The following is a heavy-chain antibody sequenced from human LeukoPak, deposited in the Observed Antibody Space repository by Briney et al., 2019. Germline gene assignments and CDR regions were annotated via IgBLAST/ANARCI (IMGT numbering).Heavy chain of an antibody. D-gene: IGHD2-2*02. J-gene: IGHJ4*02. V-gene: IGHV4-30-4*08. CDR2: IYYSGST. Sequence: PSQTLSLTCTVSGGSISSGDYYWSWIRQPPGKGLEWIGYIYYSGSTYYNPSLKSRVTLSVATSQNRFSLKLSSVTAADTAVYYCARTAIRERKYCSSTSCYTGRYYFDYWGQGTLVTVSS. CDR3: ARTAIRERKYCSSTSCYTGRYYFDY. CDR1: GGSISSGDYY.